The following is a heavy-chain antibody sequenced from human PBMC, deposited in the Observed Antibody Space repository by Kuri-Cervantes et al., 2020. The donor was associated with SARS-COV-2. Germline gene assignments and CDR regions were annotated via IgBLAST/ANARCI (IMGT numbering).Heavy chain of an antibody. J-gene: IGHJ5*02. CDR2: IYYSGST. V-gene: IGHV4-30-4*08. CDR1: GGSISSGDYY. Sequence: LRLSCTVSGGSISSGDYYRSWIRQPPGKGLEWIGYIYYSGSTYYNPSLKSRVTISVDTSKNQFSLKLSSVTAADTAVYYCARSKSWRWFDPWGQGTLVTVSS. D-gene: IGHD3-3*01. CDR3: ARSKSWRWFDP.